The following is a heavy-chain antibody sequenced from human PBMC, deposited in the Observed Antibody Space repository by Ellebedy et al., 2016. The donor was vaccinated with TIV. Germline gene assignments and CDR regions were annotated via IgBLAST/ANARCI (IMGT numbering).Heavy chain of an antibody. D-gene: IGHD2-15*01. Sequence: GESLKISXAASGFTFSSYSMNWVRQAPGKGLEWVSYISSSSSTIYYADSVKGRFTISRDNSKDTLYLQMNSLRDEDTAIYYCRVGHYSNYWGQGTLVSVSS. CDR3: RVGHYSNY. CDR1: GFTFSSYS. V-gene: IGHV3-48*02. J-gene: IGHJ4*02. CDR2: ISSSSSTI.